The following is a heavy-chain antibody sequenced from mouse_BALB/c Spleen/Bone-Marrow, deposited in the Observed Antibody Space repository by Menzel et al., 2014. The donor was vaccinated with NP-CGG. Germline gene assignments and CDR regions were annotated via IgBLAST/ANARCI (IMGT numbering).Heavy chain of an antibody. CDR1: GFSLTSYG. CDR3: ARVTGTDWYFDV. J-gene: IGHJ1*01. D-gene: IGHD4-1*01. Sequence: VQVVESGPGLVSPSQSLSITCTVSGFSLTSYGVHRVRQPPGKGLEWLGVIWAGGSTNYNSALMSRLSISKDNSKSQVFLKMNSLQTDDTAMYYCARVTGTDWYFDVWGAGTTVTVSS. CDR2: IWAGGST. V-gene: IGHV2-9*02.